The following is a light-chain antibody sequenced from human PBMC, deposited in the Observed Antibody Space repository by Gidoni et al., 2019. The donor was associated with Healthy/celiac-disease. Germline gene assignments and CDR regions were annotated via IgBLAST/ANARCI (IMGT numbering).Light chain of an antibody. Sequence: DIVMTQSPDSLAVSLGERATINCKSSQSVLYSSNNKNYLAWYQQKPGQPPKLLIYWASTRESGVHDRCSGSGSGTDFTLTISSLQAEDVAVYYCQQYYSTPPSFGQGTKLEIK. J-gene: IGKJ2*01. CDR2: WAS. CDR3: QQYYSTPPS. CDR1: QSVLYSSNNKNY. V-gene: IGKV4-1*01.